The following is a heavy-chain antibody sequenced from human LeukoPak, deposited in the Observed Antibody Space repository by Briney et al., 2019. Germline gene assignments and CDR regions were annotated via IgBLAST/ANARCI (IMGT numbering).Heavy chain of an antibody. Sequence: SGTLSLTCTVSGGSISSSSDFWGWIRQPPGKGLEWIGSIYYSGRTYNNPSLKSRVTISVDTSKNQFSLKLSSVTAADAAVYYCARHRWDGTFNFDYWGQGTLVPVSS. J-gene: IGHJ4*02. CDR2: IYYSGRT. CDR1: GGSISSSSDF. CDR3: ARHRWDGTFNFDY. D-gene: IGHD1-1*01. V-gene: IGHV4-39*01.